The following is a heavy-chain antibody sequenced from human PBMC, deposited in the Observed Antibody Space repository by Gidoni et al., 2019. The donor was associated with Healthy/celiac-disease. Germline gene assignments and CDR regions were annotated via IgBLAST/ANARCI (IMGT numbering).Heavy chain of an antibody. CDR3: YVFANWFDP. CDR2: MNTNNGNT. D-gene: IGHD2-21*01. Sequence: QLHLVQSGAQVMKPGASLKVSCQASGCTFTSYDINCVRQATGQGLEWMGWMNTNNGNTGYAQKFKGRVTMTRNNAISTDYMELGSLRSEDTAVYYCYVFANWFDPWGQGTLVTVSS. V-gene: IGHV1-8*01. CDR1: GCTFTSYD. J-gene: IGHJ5*02.